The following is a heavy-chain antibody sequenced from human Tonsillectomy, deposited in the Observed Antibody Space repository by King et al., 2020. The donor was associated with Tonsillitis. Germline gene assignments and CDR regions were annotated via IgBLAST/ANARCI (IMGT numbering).Heavy chain of an antibody. CDR3: ARGNDAFYDGLDV. CDR2: INHSGST. Sequence: VQLQQWGAGLLKPSETLSLTCAVYGGSFSGYYGSWIRQPPGKGLEWIGEINHSGSTNYNPSLKSRVTISVDTSKNQFSLKLSSVTAADTAVYYCARGNDAFYDGLDVWGQGTTVTVSS. D-gene: IGHD1-1*01. V-gene: IGHV4-34*01. J-gene: IGHJ6*02. CDR1: GGSFSGYY.